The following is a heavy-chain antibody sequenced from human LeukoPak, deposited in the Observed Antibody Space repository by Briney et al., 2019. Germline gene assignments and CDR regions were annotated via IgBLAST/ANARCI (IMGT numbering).Heavy chain of an antibody. D-gene: IGHD3-10*01. CDR2: INHSGST. J-gene: IGHJ4*02. Sequence: SETLSLTCTVSGGSISSGDYYWSWIRQPPGKGLEWIGEINHSGSTNYNPSLKSRVTISVDTSKNQFSLKLSSVTAADTAVYYCARLLKGRRHYFDYWGQGTLVTVSS. CDR3: ARLLKGRRHYFDY. V-gene: IGHV4-39*07. CDR1: GGSISSGDYY.